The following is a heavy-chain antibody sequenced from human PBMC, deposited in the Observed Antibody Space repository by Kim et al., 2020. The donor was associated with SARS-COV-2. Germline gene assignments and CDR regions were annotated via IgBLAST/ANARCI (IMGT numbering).Heavy chain of an antibody. Sequence: ASVKVSCKVSGYTLTELSMHWVRQAPGKGLEWMGGFDPEDGETIYAQKFQGRVTMTEDTSTDTAYMELSSLRSEDTAVYYCATGRGISRIAAGENWFDPWGQGTLVTVSS. CDR2: FDPEDGET. D-gene: IGHD6-13*01. CDR1: GYTLTELS. J-gene: IGHJ5*02. CDR3: ATGRGISRIAAGENWFDP. V-gene: IGHV1-24*01.